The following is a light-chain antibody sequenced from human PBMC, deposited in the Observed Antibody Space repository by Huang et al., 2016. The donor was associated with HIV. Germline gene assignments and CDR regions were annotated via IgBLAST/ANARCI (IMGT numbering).Light chain of an antibody. Sequence: EIVMTQSLATLSVSPGERATLSCRASQSVSSNLAWYQKKPGQATRLLIYVASTRATSIPARFSGSGSRKEFTLTISSLQSEDFAVYYCQHYNNWPWTFGPGTKVDIK. CDR1: QSVSSN. CDR3: QHYNNWPWT. CDR2: VAS. J-gene: IGKJ3*01. V-gene: IGKV3-15*01.